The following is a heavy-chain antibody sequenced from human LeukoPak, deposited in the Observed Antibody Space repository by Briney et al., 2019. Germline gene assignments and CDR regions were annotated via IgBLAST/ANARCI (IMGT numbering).Heavy chain of an antibody. D-gene: IGHD6-19*01. J-gene: IGHJ4*02. V-gene: IGHV3-23*05. CDR1: EFIFSDYA. Sequence: PGGSLRLSCAASEFIFSDYAMGWVRQAPGKGLEWVSTIDKTTYPTFYADSVKGRFTISRDNSKNTLYLQMNSLRTEDTAVYCAEFEGATIPGWFNDYWGQGILVTVSS. CDR3: EFEGATIPGWFNDY. CDR2: IDKTTYPT.